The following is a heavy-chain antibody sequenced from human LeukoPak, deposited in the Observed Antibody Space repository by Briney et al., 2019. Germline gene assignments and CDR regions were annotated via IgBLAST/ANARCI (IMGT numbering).Heavy chain of an antibody. CDR2: IYYSGST. J-gene: IGHJ4*02. D-gene: IGHD6-6*01. V-gene: IGHV4-31*03. CDR1: GGSISSGGYY. Sequence: SETLSLTCTVSGGSISSGGYYWSWIRQHPGKGLEWIGYIYYSGSTYYNPSLKSRVTISVDTSKNQFSLKLSSVTAADTAVYYCARELYSSSPRTDYWGQGTLVTVSS. CDR3: ARELYSSSPRTDY.